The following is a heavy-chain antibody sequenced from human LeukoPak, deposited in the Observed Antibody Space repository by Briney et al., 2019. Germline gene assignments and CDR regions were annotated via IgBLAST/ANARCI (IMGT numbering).Heavy chain of an antibody. CDR2: VSGNGAGT. Sequence: GGSLRLSCAASRFTFSSYAMSWVRQAPGKGLEWVSGVSGNGAGTYYADSVKGRFTISRDNSKNMLYLQMNSLRAEDTAVYYCAKTPSYSSGWSIDYCSQGTLVTASS. CDR1: RFTFSSYA. CDR3: AKTPSYSSGWSIDY. D-gene: IGHD6-13*01. J-gene: IGHJ4*02. V-gene: IGHV3-23*01.